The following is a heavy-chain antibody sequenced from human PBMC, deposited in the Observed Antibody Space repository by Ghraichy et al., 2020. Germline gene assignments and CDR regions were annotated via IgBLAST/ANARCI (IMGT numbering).Heavy chain of an antibody. CDR1: GFTFSSYG. V-gene: IGHV3-33*01. J-gene: IGHJ4*02. D-gene: IGHD3-10*01. CDR3: ARDPYYGSGSYFFFDY. Sequence: LSLTCAASGFTFSSYGMHWVRQAPGKGLEWVAVIWYDGSNKYYADSVKGRFTISRDNSKNTLYLQMNSLRAEDTAVYYCARDPYYGSGSYFFFDYWGQGTLVTVSS. CDR2: IWYDGSNK.